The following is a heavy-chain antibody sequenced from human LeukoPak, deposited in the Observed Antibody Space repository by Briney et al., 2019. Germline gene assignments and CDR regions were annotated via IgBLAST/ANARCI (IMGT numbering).Heavy chain of an antibody. Sequence: PGGSLRLSCAASGFTFSSYAMSWVRQAPGKGLEWVSSISSSSSYIYYADSVKGRFTISRDNAKNSLYLQMNSLRAEDTAVYYCAKIEGDIYGDYSYYGMDVWGQGTTVTVSS. CDR1: GFTFSSYA. CDR3: AKIEGDIYGDYSYYGMDV. J-gene: IGHJ6*02. CDR2: ISSSSSYI. V-gene: IGHV3-21*01. D-gene: IGHD4-17*01.